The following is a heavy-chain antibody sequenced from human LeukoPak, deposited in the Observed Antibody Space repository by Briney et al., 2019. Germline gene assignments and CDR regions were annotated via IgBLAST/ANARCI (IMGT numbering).Heavy chain of an antibody. Sequence: SETLSLTCTVSGGSISSYYWSWIRQPAGKGLEWIGRIYTSGSTNYNPSLKSRVTISVDTSKNQFSLKLSSVTAADTAVYYCASNVVPAAPLDYWGQGTLVTVSS. D-gene: IGHD2-2*01. CDR3: ASNVVPAAPLDY. CDR1: GGSISSYY. J-gene: IGHJ4*02. V-gene: IGHV4-4*07. CDR2: IYTSGST.